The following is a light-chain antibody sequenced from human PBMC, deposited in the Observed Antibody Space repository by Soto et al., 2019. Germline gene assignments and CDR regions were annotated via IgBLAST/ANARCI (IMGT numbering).Light chain of an antibody. CDR3: QQYNNWPPIT. V-gene: IGKV3D-15*01. CDR1: QSVSRN. Sequence: EIVMTQSPVSLSPSPGERATLTCRASQSVSRNLAWYQQKPGQAPRLLIYDASTRATGIPARFSGSGSGTEFTLTITSLQSEDFAVFYCQQYNNWPPITFGQGTRLEIK. J-gene: IGKJ5*01. CDR2: DAS.